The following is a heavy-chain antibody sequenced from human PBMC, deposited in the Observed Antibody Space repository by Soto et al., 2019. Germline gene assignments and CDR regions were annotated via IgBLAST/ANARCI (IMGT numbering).Heavy chain of an antibody. V-gene: IGHV4-39*01. CDR3: GKILVGATGHTDADS. D-gene: IGHD2-15*01. CDR2: IDNNGVT. CDR1: GGSVYSNGHY. Sequence: PXGTLSLTCIVSGGSVYSNGHYWGWIRQPPGKGLEWIGSIDNNGVTNYNSSLKSRVTISRDTSKNQFSLRLTSVTAADTAVYYCGKILVGATGHTDADSWGPGTLVTVSS. J-gene: IGHJ4*02.